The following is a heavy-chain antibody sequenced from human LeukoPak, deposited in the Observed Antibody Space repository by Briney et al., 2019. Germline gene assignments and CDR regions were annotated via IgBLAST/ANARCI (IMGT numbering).Heavy chain of an antibody. D-gene: IGHD3-3*01. J-gene: IGHJ6*02. CDR2: IYYSGST. V-gene: IGHV4-59*08. Sequence: PSETLSLTCTVSGGSISSYYWSWIRQPPGKGLEWIGYIYYSGSTNYNPSLKSRVTISVDTSKNQFSLKLSSVTAADTAVYYCARGPYYDFWSGYYNLYYYYGMDVWGQGTTVTVSS. CDR3: ARGPYYDFWSGYYNLYYYYGMDV. CDR1: GGSISSYY.